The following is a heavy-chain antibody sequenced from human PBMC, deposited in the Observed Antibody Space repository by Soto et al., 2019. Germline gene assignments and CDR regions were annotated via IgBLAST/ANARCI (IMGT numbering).Heavy chain of an antibody. CDR2: ISSSGSTI. CDR3: ARAILVAADWFDP. J-gene: IGHJ5*02. D-gene: IGHD6-25*01. CDR1: GFTFSSYE. Sequence: GGSLRLSCAASGFTFSSYEMNWVRQAPGKGLEWVSYISSSGSTIYYADSVKGRFTISRDNAKNSLYMQMNSLRAEDTAVYYCARAILVAADWFDPWGQGTQVTVSS. V-gene: IGHV3-48*03.